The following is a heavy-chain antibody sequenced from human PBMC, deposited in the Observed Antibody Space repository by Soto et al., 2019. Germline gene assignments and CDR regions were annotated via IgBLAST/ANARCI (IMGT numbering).Heavy chain of an antibody. J-gene: IGHJ4*02. CDR2: IFSNDEK. V-gene: IGHV2-26*01. CDR3: ARIPDGSGSYYYDY. D-gene: IGHD3-10*01. Sequence: QVTLKESGPVLVKPTETLTLTCTVSGFSLSNARMGVSWIRQPPGKALEWLAHIFSNDEKSYSTSLKSRLTISKDTSKSQVVLTMTSMDPVDTATYYCARIPDGSGSYYYDYWGQGTLVTVSS. CDR1: GFSLSNARMG.